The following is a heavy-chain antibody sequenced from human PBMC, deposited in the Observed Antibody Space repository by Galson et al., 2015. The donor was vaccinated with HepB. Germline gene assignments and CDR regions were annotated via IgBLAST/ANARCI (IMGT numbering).Heavy chain of an antibody. CDR3: ARGYGDYEEYYFDY. J-gene: IGHJ4*02. D-gene: IGHD4-17*01. CDR1: GYTFTSYA. CDR2: INAGNGNT. V-gene: IGHV1-3*01. Sequence: SVKVSCKASGYTFTSYAMHWVRQAPGQRPEWMGWINAGNGNTKYSQKFQGRVTITRDTSASTAYMELSSLRSEDTAVYYCARGYGDYEEYYFDYWGQGTLVTVSS.